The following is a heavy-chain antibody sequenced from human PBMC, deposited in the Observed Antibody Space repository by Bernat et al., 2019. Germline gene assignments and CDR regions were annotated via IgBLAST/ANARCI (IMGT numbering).Heavy chain of an antibody. J-gene: IGHJ6*03. Sequence: ELQLVESGGGLVQPGGSLRLSCAASGFTSSTYDMHWVRQVTGKGLEWVTGIGTAGDPYYAGSVKGRFSISRENAKNSLYLQMNSLRAGDTAMYYCARGGVVPAPSSYFMDVWGKGTTVTVSS. V-gene: IGHV3-13*05. CDR2: IGTAGDP. CDR3: ARGGVVPAPSSYFMDV. D-gene: IGHD2-2*01. CDR1: GFTSSTYD.